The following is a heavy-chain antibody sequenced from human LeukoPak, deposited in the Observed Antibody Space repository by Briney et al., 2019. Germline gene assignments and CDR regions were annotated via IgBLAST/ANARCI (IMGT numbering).Heavy chain of an antibody. CDR1: GFTFSSYS. CDR2: ISSSSTTV. J-gene: IGHJ1*01. D-gene: IGHD3-22*01. V-gene: IGHV3-48*02. CDR3: ARESEYYYYDASGYYPGYFHH. Sequence: GGSVRLSCGGSGFTFSSYSMNWVRQAPGKGLEWVSYISSSSTTVYYADSVKGRFTISRDNAENSLYLQMNSLRDEDTAVYYCARESEYYYYDASGYYPGYFHHWGQGTLVTVSS.